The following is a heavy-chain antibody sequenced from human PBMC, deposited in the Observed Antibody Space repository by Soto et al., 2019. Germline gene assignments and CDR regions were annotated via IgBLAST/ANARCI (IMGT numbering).Heavy chain of an antibody. D-gene: IGHD5-12*01. Sequence: GASVKVSCKASGSTFSNYAINWVRQAPGQGLEWMGGIIPIFGTANYAQKFQGRVTITADESTSTAYMELSSLRSEDTAVYYCASGLLEMATIDAFDIWGQGTMVTVSS. J-gene: IGHJ3*02. CDR1: GSTFSNYA. CDR2: IIPIFGTA. CDR3: ASGLLEMATIDAFDI. V-gene: IGHV1-69*13.